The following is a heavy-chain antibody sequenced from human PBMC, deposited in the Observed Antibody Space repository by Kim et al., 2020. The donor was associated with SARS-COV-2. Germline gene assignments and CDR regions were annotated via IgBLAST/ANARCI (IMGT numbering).Heavy chain of an antibody. Sequence: VKGRFTISRDDSKSIAYLQMNSLKTEDTAVYYCTRDAYYDSSGYYPRFDYWGQGTLVTVSS. D-gene: IGHD3-22*01. V-gene: IGHV3-49*02. J-gene: IGHJ4*02. CDR3: TRDAYYDSSGYYPRFDY.